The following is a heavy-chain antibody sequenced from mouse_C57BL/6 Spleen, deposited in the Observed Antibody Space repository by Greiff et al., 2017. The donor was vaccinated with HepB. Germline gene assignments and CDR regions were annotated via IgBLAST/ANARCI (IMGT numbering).Heavy chain of an antibody. J-gene: IGHJ4*01. Sequence: QVQLQQPGAELVKPGASVKLSCKASGYTFTSYWMQWVKQRPGQGLEWIGEIDPSDSYTNYNQKFKGKATLTVDTSSSTAYMQLSSLTSEDSAVYYCARLRGNYVRDYAMDYWGQGTSVTVSS. D-gene: IGHD2-1*01. V-gene: IGHV1-50*01. CDR1: GYTFTSYW. CDR3: ARLRGNYVRDYAMDY. CDR2: IDPSDSYT.